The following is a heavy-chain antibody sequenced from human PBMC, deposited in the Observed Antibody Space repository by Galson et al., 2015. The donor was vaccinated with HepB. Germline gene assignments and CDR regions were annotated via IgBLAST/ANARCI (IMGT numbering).Heavy chain of an antibody. D-gene: IGHD4-23*01. CDR3: ARVEYYGGNQFRKSTRYFDL. J-gene: IGHJ2*01. V-gene: IGHV4-39*07. CDR1: GGSISSSSYY. Sequence: SETLSLTCTVSGGSISSSSYYWGWIRQPPGKGLEWIGSIYYSGSTYYNPSLKSRVTISVDTSKNQFSLKLSSVTAADTAVYYCARVEYYGGNQFRKSTRYFDLWGRGTLVTVSS. CDR2: IYYSGST.